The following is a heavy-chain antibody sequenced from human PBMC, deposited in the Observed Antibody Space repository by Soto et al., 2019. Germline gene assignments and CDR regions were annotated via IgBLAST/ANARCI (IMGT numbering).Heavy chain of an antibody. J-gene: IGHJ4*02. CDR2: ISTSGSTV. CDR3: ARASVVVVDGFDY. D-gene: IGHD2-15*01. CDR1: GFTFSSFE. V-gene: IGHV3-48*03. Sequence: GGSLRLSCAASGFTFSSFEMNWVRQAPGKGLEWGSYISTSGSTVYYADSVKGRFTISRDNAKNSLYLQMNSLRAEDTAVYYCARASVVVVDGFDYWGQGTLVTVSS.